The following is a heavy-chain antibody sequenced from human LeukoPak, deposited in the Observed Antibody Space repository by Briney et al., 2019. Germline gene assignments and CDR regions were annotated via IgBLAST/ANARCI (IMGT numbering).Heavy chain of an antibody. CDR2: IKQDGIEK. D-gene: IGHD2-2*01. Sequence: GGSLRLSCAASGFTFSSYWMSWVRQAPGKGLEWVANIKQDGIEKYYVDSVKGRFTISRDNAKNSLYLQMNSLRAEDTAVYYCAREIVVVPAAMFFGFEWNYVHWFDPWGQGTLVTVSS. CDR3: AREIVVVPAAMFFGFEWNYVHWFDP. J-gene: IGHJ5*02. V-gene: IGHV3-7*01. CDR1: GFTFSSYW.